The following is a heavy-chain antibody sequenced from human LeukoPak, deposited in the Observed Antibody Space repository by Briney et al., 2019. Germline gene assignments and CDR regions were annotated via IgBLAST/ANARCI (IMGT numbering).Heavy chain of an antibody. Sequence: SETLSLTCTVSGGSISSYYWSWIRQPPGKGLEWIGYIYYSGSTNYNPSLKSRVTISVDTSKNQFSLKLSSVTAADTAVYYCARDLGFYDSSEGYFDYWGQGTLVTVSS. V-gene: IGHV4-59*01. CDR2: IYYSGST. J-gene: IGHJ4*02. CDR1: GGSISSYY. CDR3: ARDLGFYDSSEGYFDY. D-gene: IGHD3-22*01.